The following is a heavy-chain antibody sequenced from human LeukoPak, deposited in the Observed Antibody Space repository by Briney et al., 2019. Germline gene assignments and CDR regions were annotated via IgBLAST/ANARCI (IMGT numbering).Heavy chain of an antibody. J-gene: IGHJ4*02. V-gene: IGHV3-23*01. CDR3: AKGYSGSYSAFDY. D-gene: IGHD1-26*01. Sequence: GGSPRLSCAASGFTFSSYAMIWVRQAPGKGLEWVSTISSSGDSTYYADSVKGRFTISRDNSKNTLYLQMNSLRAEDTAVYFCAKGYSGSYSAFDYWGQGTLVTVSS. CDR1: GFTFSSYA. CDR2: ISSSGDST.